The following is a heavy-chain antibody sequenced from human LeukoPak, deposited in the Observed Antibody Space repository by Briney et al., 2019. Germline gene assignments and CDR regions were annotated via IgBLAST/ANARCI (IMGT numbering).Heavy chain of an antibody. D-gene: IGHD2-15*01. CDR2: IYYSGST. Sequence: SETLSLTCAVYGGSFSGYYWSWIRQPPGKGLEWIGSIYYSGSTYYNPSLKSRVTISVDTSKNQFSLKLSSVTAADTAVYYCARQPTYCSGGSCYSGAIDYWGQGTLVTASS. J-gene: IGHJ4*02. CDR3: ARQPTYCSGGSCYSGAIDY. V-gene: IGHV4-34*01. CDR1: GGSFSGYY.